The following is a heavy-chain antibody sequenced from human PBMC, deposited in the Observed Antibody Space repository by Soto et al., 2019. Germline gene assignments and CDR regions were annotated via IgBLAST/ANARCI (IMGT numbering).Heavy chain of an antibody. J-gene: IGHJ6*03. CDR1: GGSIRSSSYY. CDR3: ARHANYFYGSGSYYISPYYYYYMDV. V-gene: IGHV4-39*01. Sequence: SQTLSLTCTVAGGSIRSSSYYWGRIRQPPGKGLEWIGRIYYSGSTYYTPALKSRVTISVDTSKNQFSRKLSSVTAADTAVYYCARHANYFYGSGSYYISPYYYYYMDVWGKGTTVTVSS. D-gene: IGHD3-10*01. CDR2: IYYSGST.